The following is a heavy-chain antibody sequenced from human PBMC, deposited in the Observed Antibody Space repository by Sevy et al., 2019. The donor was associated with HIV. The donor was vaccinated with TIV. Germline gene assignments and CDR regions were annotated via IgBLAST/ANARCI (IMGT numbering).Heavy chain of an antibody. V-gene: IGHV3-11*01. J-gene: IGHJ6*02. Sequence: GGSLRLSCTASGFTLSDYYMSWIRQAPGKGLQWISYISGSDDSGGDDTIYYADSVKGRFTISRDNAKNSLYLQMSSLRADDTAVYYCERDHVKDGKGGDYYYHAMDVWGRGTTVTDSS. CDR3: ERDHVKDGKGGDYYYHAMDV. CDR1: GFTLSDYY. CDR2: ISGSDDSGGDDTI. D-gene: IGHD3-16*01.